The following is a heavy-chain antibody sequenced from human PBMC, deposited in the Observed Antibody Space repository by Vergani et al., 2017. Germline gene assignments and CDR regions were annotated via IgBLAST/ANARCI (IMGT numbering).Heavy chain of an antibody. CDR2: INPNSGGT. Sequence: QVQLVQSGAEVKKPGASVKVSCKASRYTFTGYYMHWVRQAPGQGLEWMGWINPNSGGTNYAQKFQGRVTMTRDTSISTAYMELSRLRSDDTAVYYCARGKGTMVRGVDYYXFDYWGQGTLVTVSS. CDR1: RYTFTGYY. J-gene: IGHJ4*02. D-gene: IGHD3-10*01. CDR3: ARGKGTMVRGVDYYXFDY. V-gene: IGHV1-2*02.